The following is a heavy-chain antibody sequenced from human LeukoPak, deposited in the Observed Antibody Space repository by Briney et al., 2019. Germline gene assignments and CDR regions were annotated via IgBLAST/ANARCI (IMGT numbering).Heavy chain of an antibody. J-gene: IGHJ6*02. CDR1: GFTFSSYA. CDR3: ARGPHSIVVVVATTPESGGYYGMDV. CDR2: ISGSGGST. V-gene: IGHV3-23*01. Sequence: PGGSLRLSCAASGFTFSSYAMSWVRQAPGKGLEWVSSISGSGGSTYYADSVKGRFTISRDNSKNTLYLQMNSLRAEDTAVYYCARGPHSIVVVVATTPESGGYYGMDVWGQGTTVIVSS. D-gene: IGHD2-15*01.